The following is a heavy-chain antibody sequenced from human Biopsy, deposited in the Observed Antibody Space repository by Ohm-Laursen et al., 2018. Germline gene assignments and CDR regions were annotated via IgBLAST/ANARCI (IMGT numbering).Heavy chain of an antibody. Sequence: SLRLSCSASGFTFDDYPMHWVRQAPGKGLEWVSGISWNSGSIGYADSVKGRFTISRDNAKNSLYLQMNSLRAEDTALYYCAKDRRAVAGYDAFDIWGQGTMVTVSS. J-gene: IGHJ3*02. CDR2: ISWNSGSI. D-gene: IGHD6-19*01. V-gene: IGHV3-9*01. CDR3: AKDRRAVAGYDAFDI. CDR1: GFTFDDYP.